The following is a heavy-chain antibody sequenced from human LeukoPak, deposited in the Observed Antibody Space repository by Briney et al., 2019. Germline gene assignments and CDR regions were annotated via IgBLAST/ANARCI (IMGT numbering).Heavy chain of an antibody. CDR1: GGSISSGGYY. D-gene: IGHD3-9*01. V-gene: IGHV4-30-2*01. CDR2: IYHSGST. J-gene: IGHJ6*03. Sequence: PSQTLSLTCTVSGGSISSGGYYWSWIRQPPGKGLEWIGYIYHSGSTYYNPSLKSRVTISVDRSKNQFSLKLSSVTAADTAVYYCARDSILTAGGDYYYYYMDVWGKGTTVTVSS. CDR3: ARDSILTAGGDYYYYYMDV.